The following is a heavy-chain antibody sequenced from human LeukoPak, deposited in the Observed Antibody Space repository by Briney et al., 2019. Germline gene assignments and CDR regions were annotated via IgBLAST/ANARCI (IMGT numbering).Heavy chain of an antibody. CDR3: ARRWDWGYAFDI. Sequence: GGSLRLSCAASGFTFSSYSMNWVRQAPGKGLEWVSSISSSSSYIYYADSVKGRFTISRDNAKNSLYLQMNSLRAEDTAVYYCARRWDWGYAFDIWGQGTMVTVSS. CDR2: ISSSSSYI. V-gene: IGHV3-21*01. D-gene: IGHD7-27*01. J-gene: IGHJ3*02. CDR1: GFTFSSYS.